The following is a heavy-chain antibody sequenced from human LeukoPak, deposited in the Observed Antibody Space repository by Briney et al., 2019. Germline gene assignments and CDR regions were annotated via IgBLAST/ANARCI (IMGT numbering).Heavy chain of an antibody. CDR2: ISYDGSNK. Sequence: GGSLRLSCAASEFTFCSYGMHWVRQAPGKGLEWVAVISYDGSNKYYADSVKGRFTISRDNSKNTLNLQMNSLRAEDTGAYYCAKDGPHYYGSGSYYNYFYGMDVWGQGTTVTVSS. D-gene: IGHD3-10*01. CDR1: EFTFCSYG. CDR3: AKDGPHYYGSGSYYNYFYGMDV. J-gene: IGHJ6*02. V-gene: IGHV3-30*18.